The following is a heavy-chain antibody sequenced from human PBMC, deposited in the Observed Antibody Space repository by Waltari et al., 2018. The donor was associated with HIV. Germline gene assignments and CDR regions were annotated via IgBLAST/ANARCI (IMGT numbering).Heavy chain of an antibody. CDR3: ARAVLRYFDNWFDP. D-gene: IGHD3-9*01. Sequence: QVQRQESGPGLVKPSETLSLTCAVSGYSISSGYYWGWIRQPPGKGLEWIGSLYHSGDTYYNPSLKSRISISLDTSKNHFSLKLSSVTAADTAVYFCARAVLRYFDNWFDPWGQGTLVTVS. CDR1: GYSISSGYY. V-gene: IGHV4-38-2*01. CDR2: LYHSGDT. J-gene: IGHJ5*02.